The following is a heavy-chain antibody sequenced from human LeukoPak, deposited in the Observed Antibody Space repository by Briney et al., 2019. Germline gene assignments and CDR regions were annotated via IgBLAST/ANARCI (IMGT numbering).Heavy chain of an antibody. V-gene: IGHV4-61*01. D-gene: IGHD3-10*01. CDR1: GGSVSSGSYY. Sequence: SETLSLTCTVSGGSVSSGSYYWTWIRQPPGKGLEWIGYIYYSGSTNYNPSLKSRVTISVDTSKNQFSLKLSSVTAADTAVYYCARLGPNYYGSGTNWFDPWGQGTLVTVSS. CDR2: IYYSGST. J-gene: IGHJ5*02. CDR3: ARLGPNYYGSGTNWFDP.